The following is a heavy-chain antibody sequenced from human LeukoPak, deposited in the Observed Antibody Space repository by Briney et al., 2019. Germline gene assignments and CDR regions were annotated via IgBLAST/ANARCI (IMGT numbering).Heavy chain of an antibody. CDR1: GFTFSSYA. V-gene: IGHV3-23*01. CDR2: ISGSGGSA. Sequence: PGGSLRLSCAASGFTFSSYAMSWVRQAPGKGLEWVSAISGSGGSAYYADSVKGRFTISRDNSKNTLYLQMNSLRAEDTAVYYCAKVKIRIFDWLSLFDYWGQGTLVTVSS. CDR3: AKVKIRIFDWLSLFDY. D-gene: IGHD3-9*01. J-gene: IGHJ4*02.